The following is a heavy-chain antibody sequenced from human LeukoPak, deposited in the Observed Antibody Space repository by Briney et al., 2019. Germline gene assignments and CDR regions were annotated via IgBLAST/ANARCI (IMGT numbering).Heavy chain of an antibody. Sequence: GGSLRLSCAASGFTFSSYGMHWVRQAPGKGLEWVAFIRYDGSNKYYADSVKGRFTISRDNSKNTLYLQMNSLRSEDTAVYYCARVRYDYVWGTIGPFDYWGQGTLVTVSS. J-gene: IGHJ4*02. CDR2: IRYDGSNK. CDR3: ARVRYDYVWGTIGPFDY. D-gene: IGHD3-16*01. V-gene: IGHV3-30*02. CDR1: GFTFSSYG.